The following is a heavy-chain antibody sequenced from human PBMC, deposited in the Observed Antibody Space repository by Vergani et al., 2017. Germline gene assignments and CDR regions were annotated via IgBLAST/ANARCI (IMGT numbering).Heavy chain of an antibody. J-gene: IGHJ6*03. CDR1: GGSINTGAYY. CDR2: VYTSGMT. Sequence: QVQLQESGPRLVRPSQTLSLTCTVSGGSINTGAYYWSWIRQPAGKGLEWIGRVYTSGMTNYNPSLKSRVTILVDRSKSQLSLKLTSVTAGDTAVYYCARGRYCSSTSCSYYYYYYMDVWGKGTTVTVSS. D-gene: IGHD2-2*01. CDR3: ARGRYCSSTSCSYYYYYYMDV. V-gene: IGHV4-61*02.